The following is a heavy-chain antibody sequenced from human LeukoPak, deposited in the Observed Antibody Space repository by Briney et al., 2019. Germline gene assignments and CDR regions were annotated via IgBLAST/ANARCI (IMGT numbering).Heavy chain of an antibody. J-gene: IGHJ4*02. CDR1: GLTFSSYE. CDR2: ISSSGSTI. CDR3: ARDVAVEWLVPFDY. D-gene: IGHD6-19*01. V-gene: IGHV3-48*03. Sequence: PGGSLGLSCEASGLTFSSYEMNWVRQAPGKGLEWVSYISSSGSTIYYADSVKGRFTISRDNAKNSLYMQMNRLRAEDTAVYYCARDVAVEWLVPFDYWGQGTLVTVSS.